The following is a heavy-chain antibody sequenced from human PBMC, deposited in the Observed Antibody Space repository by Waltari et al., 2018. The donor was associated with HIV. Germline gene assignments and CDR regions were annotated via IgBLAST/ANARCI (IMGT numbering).Heavy chain of an antibody. V-gene: IGHV3-74*01. J-gene: IGHJ4*02. CDR2: RNGDGRST. CDR1: GFTFSSYW. CDR3: ARGFRVGCSDATCYSHY. Sequence: EVQLLESGGGLVQPGGSLRLSCAASGFTFSSYWMHWVRQAPGRGRVWVSRRNGDGRSTAYADSGKGRFTISRDNAKNRLYLQVNSLRAEDTAVYYCARGFRVGCSDATCYSHYWGQGTLVTVSS. D-gene: IGHD2-15*01.